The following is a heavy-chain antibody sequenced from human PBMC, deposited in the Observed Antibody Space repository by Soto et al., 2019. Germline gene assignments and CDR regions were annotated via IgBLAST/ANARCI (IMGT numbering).Heavy chain of an antibody. CDR2: IYYRGNA. J-gene: IGHJ4*02. CDR3: ARLEGLATISYYFDF. CDR1: DDSINSDKYY. V-gene: IGHV4-39*01. Sequence: PAETLSLTCSVSDDSINSDKYYWGWIRQPPGKGLEWIGSIYYRGNAYYNPSLQTRVTISLDKSKSQFSLKLNSVTAADSAVYFCARLEGLATISYYFDFWGPGALVTVSS. D-gene: IGHD3-9*01.